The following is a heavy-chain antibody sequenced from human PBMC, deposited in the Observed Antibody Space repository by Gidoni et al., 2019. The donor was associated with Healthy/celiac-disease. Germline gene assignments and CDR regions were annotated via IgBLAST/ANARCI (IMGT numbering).Heavy chain of an antibody. V-gene: IGHV4-39*01. CDR3: ARHSNYSSSWYTYYYYGMDV. CDR1: GGSISSSSYY. J-gene: IGHJ6*02. D-gene: IGHD6-13*01. Sequence: QLQLQESGPGLVKPSETLSLTCTVHGGSISSSSYYWGWIRQPPGKGLEGSGSIYYSGGTYYNPSLKSRVTISVDTSKNQFSLKLSSVTAADTAVYYCARHSNYSSSWYTYYYYGMDVWGQGTTVTVSS. CDR2: IYYSGGT.